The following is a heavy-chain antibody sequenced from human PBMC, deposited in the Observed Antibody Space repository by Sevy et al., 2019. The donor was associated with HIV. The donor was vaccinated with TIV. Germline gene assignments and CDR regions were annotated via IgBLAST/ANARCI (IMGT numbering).Heavy chain of an antibody. Sequence: GGSLRLSCAASGFTFSSYAMNWVRQAPGKGLEWVSSINDISSNIYYADSVKGRFTISRDNAENSLHLQMNSVRAEDTAVYYCARDLFSGGNAVYGYWGQGTLVTVSS. J-gene: IGHJ4*02. V-gene: IGHV3-21*01. CDR1: GFTFSSYA. D-gene: IGHD2-15*01. CDR2: INDISSNI. CDR3: ARDLFSGGNAVYGY.